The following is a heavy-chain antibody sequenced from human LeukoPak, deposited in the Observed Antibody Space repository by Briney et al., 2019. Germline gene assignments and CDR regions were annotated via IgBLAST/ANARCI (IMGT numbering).Heavy chain of an antibody. CDR3: ARVVAAEDGMDV. J-gene: IGHJ6*02. CDR1: GYTFTSYG. CDR2: ISAYNGNT. Sequence: ASVEVSCKASGYTFTSYGISWVRQAPGQGLEWMGWISAYNGNTNYAQKLQGRVTMTTDASTSTAYMELRSLRSDDTAVYYCARVVAAEDGMDVWGQGTTVTVSS. D-gene: IGHD2-15*01. V-gene: IGHV1-18*01.